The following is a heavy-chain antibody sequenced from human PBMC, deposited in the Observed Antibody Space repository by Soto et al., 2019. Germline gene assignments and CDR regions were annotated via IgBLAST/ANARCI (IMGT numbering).Heavy chain of an antibody. CDR1: GFPFSSYP. Sequence: GGSLRLSCVASGFPFSSYPMHWVRQAPGKGLEWVAVISYDGSNKFYADYVQGRFTISRDSSKNTLYLQMNNLRGEDTAVYYCAKDSFRPSSPLVYYYKGMGFWGQGTTVTVSS. CDR2: ISYDGSNK. CDR3: AKDSFRPSSPLVYYYKGMGF. D-gene: IGHD3-9*01. V-gene: IGHV3-30*18. J-gene: IGHJ6*02.